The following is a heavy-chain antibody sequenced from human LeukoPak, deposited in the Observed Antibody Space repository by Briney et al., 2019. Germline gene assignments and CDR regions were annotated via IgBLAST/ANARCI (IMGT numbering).Heavy chain of an antibody. CDR3: ARDKATVDTPYFDY. CDR1: GYTFTGYY. J-gene: IGHJ4*02. Sequence: ASVKVSCKASGYTFTGYYLHWVRQAHGQGLEWMGWINCNSGGTSYAQKFQGRVTMTRDTSISTVYMELSRQIFDDTAVYYCARDKATVDTPYFDYWGQGTQVTVPS. V-gene: IGHV1-2*02. D-gene: IGHD4-17*01. CDR2: INCNSGGT.